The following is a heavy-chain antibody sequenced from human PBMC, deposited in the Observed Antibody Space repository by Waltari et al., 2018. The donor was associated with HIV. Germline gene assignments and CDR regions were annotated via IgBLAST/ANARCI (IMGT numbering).Heavy chain of an antibody. CDR1: GFTFSTYW. CDR2: MNTYGSNT. J-gene: IGHJ3*02. V-gene: IGHV3-74*01. Sequence: EVQLVESGGGLVQPGGSLRLSCAASGFTFSTYWMHWVRKTPGKGLLWVSRMNTYGSNTDYADSVKGRFTISRDNAKNTLYLQMNSLRAEDTAVYYCAREESSGRDGFDIWGQGTMVTVSS. D-gene: IGHD6-19*01. CDR3: AREESSGRDGFDI.